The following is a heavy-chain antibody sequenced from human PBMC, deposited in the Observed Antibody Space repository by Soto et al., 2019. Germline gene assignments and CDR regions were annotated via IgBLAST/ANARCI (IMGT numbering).Heavy chain of an antibody. CDR1: GFTFSTYA. CDR2: ISGSGGST. Sequence: EVQLLESGGGLVQPGGSLRLSCAASGFTFSTYAMNWVRQAPRKGLEWVSSISGSGGSTYYADSVKGRFTISRDNSKNMLYLQIDSLRAEDTAVFYCARVPYSSVGPAYFDYWGQGTLVTVSS. D-gene: IGHD2-21*01. CDR3: ARVPYSSVGPAYFDY. V-gene: IGHV3-23*01. J-gene: IGHJ4*02.